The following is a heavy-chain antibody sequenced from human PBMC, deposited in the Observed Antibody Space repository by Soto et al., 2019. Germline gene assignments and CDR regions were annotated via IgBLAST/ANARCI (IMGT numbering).Heavy chain of an antibody. Sequence: QVQLVQSGAEVKKPGSSVNVSCEASGGTVSAYTINWVRQAPGQGLEWMGRIISILDIPNYAQKFQGRLTTIAATSTSTTYMELRNLSSEDTATYYCARENGTSSLDYWGQGTLVTVSS. V-gene: IGHV1-69*02. CDR1: GGTVSAYT. CDR2: IISILDIP. J-gene: IGHJ4*02. CDR3: ARENGTSSLDY. D-gene: IGHD6-6*01.